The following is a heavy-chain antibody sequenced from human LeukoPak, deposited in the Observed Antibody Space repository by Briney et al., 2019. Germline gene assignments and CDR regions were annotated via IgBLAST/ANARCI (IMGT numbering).Heavy chain of an antibody. CDR1: GGTFSSYA. D-gene: IGHD3-3*01. CDR3: ARDYDFWSGWDY. Sequence: SGKVSCKASGGTFSSYAISWVRQAPGQGLEWMGGIIPIFGTANYAQKFQGRVTITADESTSTAYMELSSLRSEDTAVYYCARDYDFWSGWDYWGQGTLVTVSS. J-gene: IGHJ4*02. V-gene: IGHV1-69*13. CDR2: IIPIFGTA.